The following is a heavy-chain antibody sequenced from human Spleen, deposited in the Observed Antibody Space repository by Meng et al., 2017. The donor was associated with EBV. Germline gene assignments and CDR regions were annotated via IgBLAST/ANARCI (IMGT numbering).Heavy chain of an antibody. CDR1: GNTFTTYY. D-gene: IGHD3/OR15-3a*01. J-gene: IGHJ5*02. Sequence: RVTSGAEVENPGASVKVSCKASGNTFTTYYMYWVRQAPGQGLEWVGIINPSGGSTSYAQKFQGRVTMTRDTSTSTVYMELSSLRSEDTAVYYCARRKSADYNWFDPWGQGTLVTVSS. CDR3: ARRKSADYNWFDP. CDR2: INPSGGST. V-gene: IGHV1-46*01.